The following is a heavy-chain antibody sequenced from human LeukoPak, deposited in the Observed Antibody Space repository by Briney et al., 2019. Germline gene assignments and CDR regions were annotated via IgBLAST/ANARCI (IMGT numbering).Heavy chain of an antibody. CDR2: ISSSSSFI. J-gene: IGHJ4*02. CDR3: AKVDVVITTAIGVSFDF. V-gene: IGHV3-21*01. Sequence: TGGSLGLSCAASGFTFSSYGMNWVRQAPGKGLEWVSSISSSSSFIYYADSVKGRFTISRDNAKNSLYLQMNSLRAEDTAVYYCAKVDVVITTAIGVSFDFWGQGTLVTVSS. CDR1: GFTFSSYG. D-gene: IGHD2-2*01.